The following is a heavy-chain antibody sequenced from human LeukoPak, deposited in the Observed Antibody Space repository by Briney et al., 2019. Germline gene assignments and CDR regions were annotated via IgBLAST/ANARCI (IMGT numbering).Heavy chain of an antibody. V-gene: IGHV1-2*06. Sequence: ASVKVSCKASGYTFTDYHIHWVRQAPGQGLEWMGRINPNSGGTNYAQGFQGRVTVTRDTSISTAYMELSTLRSDDAAVYYCARDKRSTAGNWFDPWGQGTLVTVSS. CDR2: INPNSGGT. CDR1: GYTFTDYH. D-gene: IGHD1-14*01. CDR3: ARDKRSTAGNWFDP. J-gene: IGHJ5*02.